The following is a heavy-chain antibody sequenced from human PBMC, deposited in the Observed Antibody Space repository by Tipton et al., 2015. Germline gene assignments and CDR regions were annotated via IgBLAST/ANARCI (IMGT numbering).Heavy chain of an antibody. CDR1: GDSISDYY. Sequence: VKPSETLSLTCIVSGDSISDYYWSWIRQPPGKGLEWIGYIYYSGSATYNPSLKSRVTISIDTSKNQFSLKLTSVTAADTAVYYCARNLEWQAAKFDPWGQGTLVTVSP. J-gene: IGHJ5*02. D-gene: IGHD3-3*01. CDR2: IYYSGSA. CDR3: ARNLEWQAAKFDP. V-gene: IGHV4-59*01.